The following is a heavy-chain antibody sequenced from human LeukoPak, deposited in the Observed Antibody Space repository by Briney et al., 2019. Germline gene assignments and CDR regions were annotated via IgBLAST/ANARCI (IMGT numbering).Heavy chain of an antibody. CDR1: GYTFTGYY. V-gene: IGHV1-2*02. CDR2: INPNSGGT. CDR3: ARDEESSGGSMDV. J-gene: IGHJ6*02. D-gene: IGHD2-15*01. Sequence: GASVKVSCKASGYTFTGYYMHWVRQAPGQGLEWMGWINPNSGGTNYAQKFQGRVTMTRDTSISTAYMELSRLRSDGTAVYYCARDEESSGGSMDVWGQGTTVTVSS.